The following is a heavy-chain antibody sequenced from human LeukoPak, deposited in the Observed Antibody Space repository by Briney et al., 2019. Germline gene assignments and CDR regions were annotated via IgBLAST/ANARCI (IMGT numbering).Heavy chain of an antibody. J-gene: IGHJ3*01. CDR1: GFTFTNVW. CDR3: TTDRGSV. V-gene: IGHV3-15*01. CDR2: IKSKSDGETT. Sequence: GGSLRLSCAASGFTFTNVWMSWVRQTPWKGLEWVGRIKSKSDGETTDYAAPVKGRFTISRDDAKTMVYLQMNSLKSEDTAVYYCTTDRGSVWGQGTMVTVSS.